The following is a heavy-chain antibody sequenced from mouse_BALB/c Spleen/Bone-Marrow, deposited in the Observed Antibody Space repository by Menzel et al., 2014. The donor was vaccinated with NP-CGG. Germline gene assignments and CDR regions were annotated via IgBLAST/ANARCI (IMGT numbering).Heavy chain of an antibody. J-gene: IGHJ3*01. CDR3: TRMWAY. V-gene: IGHV1S127*01. CDR1: GYTFTSYW. CDR2: IDPSDSYT. Sequence: QVQLQQPGAELVKPGASVKMSCKASGYTFTSYWMHWVKQRPGQGLEWIGTIDPSDSYTSYNQKFKGKATLTVDTSSSTAYMQLSSLTSEDSAVYYCTRMWAYWGQGTLVTVSA.